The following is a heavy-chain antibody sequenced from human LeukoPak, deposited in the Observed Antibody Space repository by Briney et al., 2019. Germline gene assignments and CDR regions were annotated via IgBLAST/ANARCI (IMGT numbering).Heavy chain of an antibody. Sequence: PSETLSLTCTVSGGSISSYYWSWIRQPPGKGLEWIRYIYYSGSTNYNPSLKSRVTISVDTSKNQFSLKLSSVTAADTAVYYCARDLGTGYGGPNYYYYYGMDVWGQGTTVTVSS. D-gene: IGHD1-26*01. V-gene: IGHV4-59*01. CDR1: GGSISSYY. CDR3: ARDLGTGYGGPNYYYYYGMDV. CDR2: IYYSGST. J-gene: IGHJ6*02.